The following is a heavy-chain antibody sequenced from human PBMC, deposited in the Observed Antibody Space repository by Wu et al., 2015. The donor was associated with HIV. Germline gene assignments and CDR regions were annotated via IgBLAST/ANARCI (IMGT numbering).Heavy chain of an antibody. V-gene: IGHV1-69*12. CDR3: ARGGLGYCTNGVCYMGDFDY. D-gene: IGHD2-8*01. CDR2: IIPIFGTA. J-gene: IGHJ4*02. CDR1: GGTFSSYA. Sequence: QVQLVQSGAEVKKPGSSVKVSCKASGGTFSSYAISWVRQAPGQGLEWMGGIIPIFGTANYAQKFQGRVTITADESTSTAYMELSSLRSEDTAVYYCARGGLGYCTNGVCYMGDFDYWGQGTLVTVSS.